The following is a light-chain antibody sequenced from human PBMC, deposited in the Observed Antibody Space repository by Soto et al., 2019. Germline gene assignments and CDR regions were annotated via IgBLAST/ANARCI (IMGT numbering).Light chain of an antibody. V-gene: IGKV1-39*01. J-gene: IGKJ2*01. CDR1: QSVGSL. CDR2: AAS. Sequence: DIQMTQSPSSLSASVGDRVTITCRASQSVGSLLNWFQQRPGIAPKLLIYAASTLQSGAPSRFSGSGAGTDFTLIISSLQPEDFATYHCQQSYSLPYTFGQGTKLE. CDR3: QQSYSLPYT.